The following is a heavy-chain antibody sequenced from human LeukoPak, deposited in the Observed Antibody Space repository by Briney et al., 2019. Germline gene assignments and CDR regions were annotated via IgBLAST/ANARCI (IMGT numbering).Heavy chain of an antibody. V-gene: IGHV1-46*01. CDR2: INPSGGST. D-gene: IGHD4-17*01. CDR3: ARSDYGRNWFDP. J-gene: IGHJ5*02. CDR1: GGTFSSYA. Sequence: GASVKVPCKASGGTFSSYAISWVRQAPGQGLEWMGIINPSGGSTSYAQKFQGRVTMTRDMSTSTVYMELSSLRSEDTAVYYCARSDYGRNWFDPWGQGTLVTVSS.